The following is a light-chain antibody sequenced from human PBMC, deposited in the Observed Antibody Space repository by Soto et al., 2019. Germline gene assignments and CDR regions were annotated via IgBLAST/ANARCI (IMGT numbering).Light chain of an antibody. J-gene: IGLJ3*02. V-gene: IGLV4-60*02. CDR3: ETWYSNTHKV. Sequence: QLVLTQSSSASASLGSSVKLTCILSSGHSTYIIAWHQQQPGKAPRFLMTLDRSGSYNRGSGVPDRFSGSSSGADRYLTISNLQFEVEGDYYCETWYSNTHKVFGGGTKLTVL. CDR1: SGHSTYI. CDR2: LDRSGSY.